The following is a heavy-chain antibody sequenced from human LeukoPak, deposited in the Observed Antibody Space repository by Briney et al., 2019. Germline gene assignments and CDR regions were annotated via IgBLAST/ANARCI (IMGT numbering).Heavy chain of an antibody. J-gene: IGHJ4*02. CDR3: ARDQGLVVPAAMGYFDY. V-gene: IGHV3-30-3*01. D-gene: IGHD2-2*01. CDR1: GFTFSSYA. Sequence: GGSLRLSCAASGFTFSSYAMHWVRQAPGKGLEWVAVISYDGSNKYYADSVKGRFTISRDNSKNTLYLQMNSLRAEDTAVYYCARDQGLVVPAAMGYFDYWGQGTLVTVSS. CDR2: ISYDGSNK.